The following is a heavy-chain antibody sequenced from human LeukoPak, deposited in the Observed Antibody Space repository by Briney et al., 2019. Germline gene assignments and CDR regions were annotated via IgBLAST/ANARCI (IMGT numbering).Heavy chain of an antibody. CDR3: ARGWSPGIGLFDY. CDR1: GFTFSTYW. V-gene: IGHV3-74*01. CDR2: INSDGSST. D-gene: IGHD1-26*01. J-gene: IGHJ4*02. Sequence: TGGSLRLSCAAPGFTFSTYWMHWVRQAPGKGLVWVSRINSDGSSTTSADSVKGRFTIARDNAKNTLYLQVNRLRAEDTAVYYCARGWSPGIGLFDYWGQGTLVTVSS.